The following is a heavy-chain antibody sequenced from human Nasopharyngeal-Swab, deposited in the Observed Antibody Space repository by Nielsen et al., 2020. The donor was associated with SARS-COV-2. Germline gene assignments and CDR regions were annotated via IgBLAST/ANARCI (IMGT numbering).Heavy chain of an antibody. V-gene: IGHV1-46*01. CDR1: GYTFTSYY. Sequence: ASVKVSCKASGYTFTSYYMHWVRQAPGQGLEWMGIINPSGGSTSYAQKFQGRVTMTMDTSTSTVYMELSSLRSEDTALYYCARDFTVTTILIPYYYYGMDVWGQGTTVTVSS. D-gene: IGHD4-11*01. CDR2: INPSGGST. CDR3: ARDFTVTTILIPYYYYGMDV. J-gene: IGHJ6*02.